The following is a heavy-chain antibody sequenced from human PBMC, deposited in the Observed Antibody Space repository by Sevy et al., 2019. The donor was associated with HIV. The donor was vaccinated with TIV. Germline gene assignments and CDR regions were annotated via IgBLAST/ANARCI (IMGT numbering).Heavy chain of an antibody. V-gene: IGHV3-23*01. CDR1: GFTFSSYA. J-gene: IGHJ3*02. D-gene: IGHD3-22*01. CDR2: ISGSGGST. Sequence: GGSLRLSCAASGFTFSSYAMSWVRQAPGKGLEWVSAISGSGGSTYYADSVKGRFTISRDNSKNTLYLQMNSLRAEDTAEYYCAKDTSSGATMIVVARKPAKAFHIWGQGTMVTVSS. CDR3: AKDTSSGATMIVVARKPAKAFHI.